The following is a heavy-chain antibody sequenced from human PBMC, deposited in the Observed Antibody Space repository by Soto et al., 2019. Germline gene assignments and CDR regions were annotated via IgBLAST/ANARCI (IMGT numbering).Heavy chain of an antibody. V-gene: IGHV1-18*01. CDR2: VSGYNGDK. D-gene: IGHD2-2*01. CDR3: ARDDASSTRIRAFDV. CDR1: GYTFNNYD. Sequence: ASLKVSCKASGYTFNNYDFNWVRQAPGQGLEWMGWVSGYNGDKTYAQKLQRRVTINTDTSTSTVYMELRGLRSDDTAVYYCARDDASSTRIRAFDVWGKGTMV. J-gene: IGHJ3*01.